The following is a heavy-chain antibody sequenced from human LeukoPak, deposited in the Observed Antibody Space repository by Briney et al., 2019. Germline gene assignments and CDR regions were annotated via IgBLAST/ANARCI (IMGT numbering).Heavy chain of an antibody. V-gene: IGHV3-48*01. D-gene: IGHD6-19*01. CDR3: AKVGSGYVRGIAVT. Sequence: GGSLRLSCAASGLTFSSYSMNWVRQAPGKGLEWVSYISSSSSTIYYADSVKGRFTISRDNSKNTLYLQMNSLRAEDTAVYYCAKVGSGYVRGIAVTWGQGTLVTVSS. J-gene: IGHJ5*02. CDR1: GLTFSSYS. CDR2: ISSSSSTI.